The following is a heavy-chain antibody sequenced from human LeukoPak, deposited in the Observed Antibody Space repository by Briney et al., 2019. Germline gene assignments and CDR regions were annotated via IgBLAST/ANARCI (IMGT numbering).Heavy chain of an antibody. Sequence: PSETLSLTCTVSGGSISSYYWSWIRQPPGTGLEWIGYIYYSGSTNYNPSLKSRVTISVDTSKNQFSLKLRSVTAADTAVYYCARVTGYDWESFYDYWGQGILVTVSS. D-gene: IGHD5-12*01. V-gene: IGHV4-59*01. J-gene: IGHJ4*02. CDR1: GGSISSYY. CDR3: ARVTGYDWESFYDY. CDR2: IYYSGST.